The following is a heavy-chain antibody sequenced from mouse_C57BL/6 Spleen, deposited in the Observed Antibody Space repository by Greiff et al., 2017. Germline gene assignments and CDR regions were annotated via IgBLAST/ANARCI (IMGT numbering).Heavy chain of an antibody. D-gene: IGHD2-2*01. V-gene: IGHV1-82*01. CDR2: IYPGDGAT. J-gene: IGHJ4*01. CDR3: ARSECLRLWAMDY. CDR1: GYAFSSSW. Sequence: QVQLQQSGPELVKPGASVKISCKASGYAFSSSWMTWVKQRPGKGLEWIGRIYPGDGATNYNGKFKGKATLTAYKSSSTAYMQLSILTSDDSSVYFCARSECLRLWAMDYWGQGTSVTVSS.